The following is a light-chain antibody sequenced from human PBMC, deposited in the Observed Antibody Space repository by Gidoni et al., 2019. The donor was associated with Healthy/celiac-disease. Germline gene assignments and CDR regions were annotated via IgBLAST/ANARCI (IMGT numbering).Light chain of an antibody. Sequence: AIQLTQSPSSLSASVGDRVTITCRASQGISSALAWYQQKPGKAPKLLIYDASSLESGVPSRFSGSGSGTDFTLTISSLQPEDFATYYCHSPRVTFXQXTRLEIK. V-gene: IGKV1-13*02. J-gene: IGKJ5*01. CDR3: HSPRVT. CDR2: DAS. CDR1: QGISSA.